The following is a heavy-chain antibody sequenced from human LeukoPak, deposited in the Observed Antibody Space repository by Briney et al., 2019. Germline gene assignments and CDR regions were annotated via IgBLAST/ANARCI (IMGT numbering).Heavy chain of an antibody. J-gene: IGHJ3*02. CDR3: AKGFLVGATRRWAFDI. D-gene: IGHD1-26*01. Sequence: TGGSLRLSCAASGFTFSSYAMSWVRQAPGEGLEWVSAISGSGGSTYYADSVKGRFTISRDNSKNTLYLQMNSLRAEDTAVYYCAKGFLVGATRRWAFDIWGQGTMVTVSS. CDR2: ISGSGGST. CDR1: GFTFSSYA. V-gene: IGHV3-23*01.